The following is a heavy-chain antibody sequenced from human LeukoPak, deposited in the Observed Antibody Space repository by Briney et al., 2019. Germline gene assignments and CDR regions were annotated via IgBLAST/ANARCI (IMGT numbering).Heavy chain of an antibody. CDR1: GGSISSSSYY. Sequence: SETLSLTCTVSGGSISSSSYYWGWIRQPPGKGLEWIGSIYYSGSTYYNPSLKSRVTISVDTSKNQFSLKLSSVTAADTAVYYCARYQVGVAGRFMDVWGKGTTVTISS. J-gene: IGHJ6*03. CDR2: IYYSGST. CDR3: ARYQVGVAGRFMDV. D-gene: IGHD6-19*01. V-gene: IGHV4-39*01.